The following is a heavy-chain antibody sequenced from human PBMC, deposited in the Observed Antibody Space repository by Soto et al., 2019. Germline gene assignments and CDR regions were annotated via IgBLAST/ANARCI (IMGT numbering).Heavy chain of an antibody. CDR3: ARDYCGGDCYSVAEYFQH. J-gene: IGHJ1*01. D-gene: IGHD2-21*02. CDR1: GFTFSSYW. CDR2: IKQDGSEK. Sequence: GGSLRLSCAASGFTFSSYWMSWVRQAPGKGLEWVANIKQDGSEKYYVDSVKGRFTIARDNAKNSLYLQMNSLRAEDKAVYYCARDYCGGDCYSVAEYFQHWGQGTLVTVSS. V-gene: IGHV3-7*03.